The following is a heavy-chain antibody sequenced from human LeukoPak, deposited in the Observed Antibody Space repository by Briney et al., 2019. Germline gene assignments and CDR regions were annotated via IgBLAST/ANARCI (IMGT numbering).Heavy chain of an antibody. CDR1: GGSFSGYY. D-gene: IGHD4-17*01. Sequence: SETLSLTCAVYGGSFSGYYWSWIRQPPGKGLEWIGEINHSGSTNYNPSLKSRVTISVGTSKNQFSLKLSSVTAADTAVYYCARLATTVTTYRWDQYFDYWGQGTLVTVSS. CDR3: ARLATTVTTYRWDQYFDY. J-gene: IGHJ4*02. V-gene: IGHV4-34*01. CDR2: INHSGST.